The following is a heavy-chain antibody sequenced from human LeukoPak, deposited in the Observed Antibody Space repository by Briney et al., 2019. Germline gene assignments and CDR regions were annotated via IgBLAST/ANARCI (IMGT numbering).Heavy chain of an antibody. CDR2: IYYSGST. D-gene: IGHD3-3*01. Sequence: SETLSLTCTVSGGSLSSYYWIWIRQPPGKGLEWIGYIYYSGSTNYNPSLKSRVTISVDTSKNQFSLKLSSVTAADTAVYYCARDNGLRFFDYWGQGTLVTVSS. V-gene: IGHV4-59*01. CDR3: ARDNGLRFFDY. CDR1: GGSLSSYY. J-gene: IGHJ4*02.